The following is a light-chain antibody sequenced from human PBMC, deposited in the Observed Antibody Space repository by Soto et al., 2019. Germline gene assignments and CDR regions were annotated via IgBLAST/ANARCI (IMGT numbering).Light chain of an antibody. CDR3: QQYNNWRRT. V-gene: IGKV3-15*01. CDR2: GAS. CDR1: QSVGSD. Sequence: EMVMAQSPATLSVSPGERATLSCRASQSVGSDLAWFQQKPGQAPRLLIYGASTRATGIPARFSGSGSGTELTLTISSLQSEDFAVYYCQQYNNWRRTFGQGTKVEIK. J-gene: IGKJ1*01.